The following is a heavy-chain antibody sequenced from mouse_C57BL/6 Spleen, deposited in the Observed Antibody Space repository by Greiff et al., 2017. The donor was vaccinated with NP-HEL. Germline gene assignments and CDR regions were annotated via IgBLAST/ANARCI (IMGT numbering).Heavy chain of an antibody. Sequence: EVQLVESGGGLVKPGGSLKLSCAASGFTFSSYAMSWVRQTPEKRLEWVATISDGGSYTYYPDNVKGRFTISRDNAKNNLYLQMSHLKSEDTAMYYCARDGGSNYGYAMDYWGQGTSVTVSS. V-gene: IGHV5-4*01. CDR2: ISDGGSYT. CDR3: ARDGGSNYGYAMDY. CDR1: GFTFSSYA. J-gene: IGHJ4*01. D-gene: IGHD2-5*01.